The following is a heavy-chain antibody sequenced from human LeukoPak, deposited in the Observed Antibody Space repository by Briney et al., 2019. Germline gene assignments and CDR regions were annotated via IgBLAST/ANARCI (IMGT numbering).Heavy chain of an antibody. CDR1: GFTVSSSY. J-gene: IGHJ6*02. V-gene: IGHV3-53*01. D-gene: IGHD2-2*01. CDR3: ARGIPYCSSTSCYESLYGMDV. Sequence: GGSLRLSCAASGFTVSSSYMTWVRQAPGKGLEWVSVIYSGGITYYADSVKGRFTISRDNSKNTLYLQMNSLRAEDTAVYYCARGIPYCSSTSCYESLYGMDVWGQGTTVTVSS. CDR2: IYSGGIT.